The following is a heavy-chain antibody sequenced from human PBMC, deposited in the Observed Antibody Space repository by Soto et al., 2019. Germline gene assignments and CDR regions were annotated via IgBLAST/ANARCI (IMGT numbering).Heavy chain of an antibody. CDR2: ISGSGGSI. CDR1: GFTFSSYA. Sequence: EVQLMESGGGLVQPGGSLRLSCAASGFTFSSYAMTWVRQAPGKGLEWVSVISGSGGSIYYADSVKGRFTISRDNSKNTLYLQMNSLRVEDTAVYYCAKDLPKYSSGPYYFEYWGQGTLVTVSS. J-gene: IGHJ4*02. V-gene: IGHV3-23*01. D-gene: IGHD6-19*01. CDR3: AKDLPKYSSGPYYFEY.